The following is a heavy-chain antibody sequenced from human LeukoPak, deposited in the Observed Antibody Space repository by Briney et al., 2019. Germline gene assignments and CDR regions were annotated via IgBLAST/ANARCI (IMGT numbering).Heavy chain of an antibody. CDR1: GGSISSSSYY. V-gene: IGHV4-39*07. CDR3: AREPSWSDWFDP. D-gene: IGHD3-3*01. Sequence: SETLSLTCTVSGGSISSSSYYWGWIRQPPGKGLEWIGSIYYSGSTYYNPSLKSRVTISVDTSKNQFSLKLSSVTAADTAVYYCAREPSWSDWFDPWGQGTLVTVSS. J-gene: IGHJ5*02. CDR2: IYYSGST.